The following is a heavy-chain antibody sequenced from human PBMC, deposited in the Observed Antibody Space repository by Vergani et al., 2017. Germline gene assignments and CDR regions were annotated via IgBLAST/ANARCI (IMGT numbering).Heavy chain of an antibody. J-gene: IGHJ3*01. Sequence: DVHLAESGGGFFQPGGSLRLSCSASGFSFNSYWMHWVRQVPGKGLLWVSRIKSDGSITAYADSVKGRFTISRDNAQNTLYLQMDSLRAEDTAVYYCAIEYSITSVLAFHFWVEGTKVTVSS. CDR2: IKSDGSIT. D-gene: IGHD3-3*01. V-gene: IGHV3-74*03. CDR3: AIEYSITSVLAFHF. CDR1: GFSFNSYW.